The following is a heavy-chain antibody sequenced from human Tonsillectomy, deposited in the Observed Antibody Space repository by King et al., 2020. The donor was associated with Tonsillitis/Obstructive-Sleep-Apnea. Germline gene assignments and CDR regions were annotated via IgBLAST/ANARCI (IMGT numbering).Heavy chain of an antibody. V-gene: IGHV3-30*18. CDR3: AKNLHGDYVFLFDP. CDR1: GFTFSSYG. CDR2: ISYDGSNK. Sequence: VQLVESGGGVVQPGRSLRLSCAASGFTFSSYGMHWVRQAPGKGLERVAVISYDGSNKYYADSVKGRFTISRDNSKNTLYLQMNSLRAEDTAVYYCAKNLHGDYVFLFDPWGQGTLVTVSS. J-gene: IGHJ5*02. D-gene: IGHD4-17*01.